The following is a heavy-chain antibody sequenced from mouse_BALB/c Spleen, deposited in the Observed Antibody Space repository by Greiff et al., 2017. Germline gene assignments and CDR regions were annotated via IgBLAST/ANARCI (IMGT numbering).Heavy chain of an antibody. V-gene: IGHV10-1*02. Sequence: EVQLVESGGGLVQPKGSLKLSCAASGFTFNTYAMNWVRQAPGKGLEWVARIRSKSNNYATYYADSVKDRFTISRDDSQSMLYLQMNNLKTEDTAMYYCVRRGTTGEGYAMDYWGQGTSVTVSS. CDR3: VRRGTTGEGYAMDY. CDR1: GFTFNTYA. J-gene: IGHJ4*01. D-gene: IGHD1-1*01. CDR2: IRSKSNNYAT.